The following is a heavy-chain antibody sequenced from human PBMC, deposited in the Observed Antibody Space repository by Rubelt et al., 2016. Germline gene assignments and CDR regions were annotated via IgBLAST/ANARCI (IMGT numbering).Heavy chain of an antibody. D-gene: IGHD3-10*01. CDR2: LYTGGNT. Sequence: EVQLVESGGGLIQPGGSLRLSCAASGFSVSTNYMSWVRQAPGKGLEWVSVLYTGGNTYYADSVKGRLTISRDNSKNTLVLQMNSLGAEETAVYYWARGDVNWGSGLWGQGTLVTVSS. CDR3: ARGDVNWGSGL. V-gene: IGHV3-53*01. CDR1: GFSVSTNY. J-gene: IGHJ4*02.